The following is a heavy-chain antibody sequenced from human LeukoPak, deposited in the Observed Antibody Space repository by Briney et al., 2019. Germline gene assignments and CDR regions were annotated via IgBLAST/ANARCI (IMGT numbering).Heavy chain of an antibody. CDR3: ARDVDTAARSY. CDR1: GFTFDDYG. J-gene: IGHJ4*02. V-gene: IGHV3-20*04. Sequence: GGSLRLSCAASGFTFDDYGMSWVRQAPGKGLEWVSGINWNGGNTGYADSVKGRFTISRDNAKNSLYLQMNSLRAEDTALYYCARDVDTAARSYWGQGTLVTVSS. D-gene: IGHD5-18*01. CDR2: INWNGGNT.